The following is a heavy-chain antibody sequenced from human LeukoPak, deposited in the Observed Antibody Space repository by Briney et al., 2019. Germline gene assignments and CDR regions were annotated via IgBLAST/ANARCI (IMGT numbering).Heavy chain of an antibody. CDR2: ISGSGGST. V-gene: IGHV3-23*01. Sequence: PGGSLLLSCAAAGFTFSSYAMSWGRPARGKVLEWVSAISGSGGSTYYADSGKGRFTISRDNSKNALYLQMNSVRAKDTAVYYCAKVYDSSGYYFNYWGQGTLVTVSS. CDR3: AKVYDSSGYYFNY. CDR1: GFTFSSYA. J-gene: IGHJ4*02. D-gene: IGHD3-22*01.